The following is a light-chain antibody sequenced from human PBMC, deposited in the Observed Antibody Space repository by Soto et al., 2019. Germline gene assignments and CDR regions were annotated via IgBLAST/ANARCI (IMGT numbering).Light chain of an antibody. CDR1: QSVSSSY. V-gene: IGKV3-20*01. CDR2: AAS. CDR3: QQYGSSLVT. Sequence: ELVLTQSPGTLSLSPGERATLSCRASQSVSSSYLAWYQQKPGQAPRLLIYAASSRATGIPDRFSASGSGTDFTLTISRLEPEDFAVYYCQQYGSSLVTFGQGTKVDIK. J-gene: IGKJ1*01.